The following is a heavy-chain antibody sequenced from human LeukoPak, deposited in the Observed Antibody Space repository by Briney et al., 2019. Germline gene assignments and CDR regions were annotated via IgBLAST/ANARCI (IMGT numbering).Heavy chain of an antibody. D-gene: IGHD2/OR15-2a*01. CDR2: ISDIGSI. J-gene: IGHJ4*02. V-gene: IGHV4-59*08. CDR1: SGSISSYY. CDR3: AGHHPRNTVDF. Sequence: SETLSLTCTISSGSISSYYWSWIRQPPGKGLEWIAYISDIGSINYNPSLKSRVTISLDTSKNQFSLKLSSVTAADTAVYYCAGHHPRNTVDFWGQGTLVTVSS.